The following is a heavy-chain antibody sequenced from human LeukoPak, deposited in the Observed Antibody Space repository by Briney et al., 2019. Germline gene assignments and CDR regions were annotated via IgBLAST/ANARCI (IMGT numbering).Heavy chain of an antibody. J-gene: IGHJ4*02. CDR3: ARSYYDNTGSHYFDY. Sequence: GSLRLSCTTSGFTFGDYAMSWFRQAPGKGPEWVGFIRTKTYGATTEYAASVKGRFTISRDDSKGIAHLQMNSLTTEDTFVYYCARSYYDNTGSHYFDYWGQGTLVTVSS. CDR2: IRTKTYGATT. V-gene: IGHV3-49*03. D-gene: IGHD3-22*01. CDR1: GFTFGDYA.